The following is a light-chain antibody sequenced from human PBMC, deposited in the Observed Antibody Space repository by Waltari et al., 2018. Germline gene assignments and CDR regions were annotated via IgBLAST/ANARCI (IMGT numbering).Light chain of an antibody. J-gene: IGLJ2*01. CDR3: CSYAGSSTFDVV. Sequence: QSALTQPASVSGSPGQSITISCTGTSSDVGGYNYVSWYQQHPGKAPKLMIYDVSKRPPGVSNRFSGSKSGNTASLTISGLQAEDEADYYCCSYAGSSTFDVVFGGGTKLTVL. CDR1: SSDVGGYNY. CDR2: DVS. V-gene: IGLV2-23*02.